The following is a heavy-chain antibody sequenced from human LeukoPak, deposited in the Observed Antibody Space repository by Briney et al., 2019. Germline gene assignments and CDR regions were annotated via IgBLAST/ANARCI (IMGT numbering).Heavy chain of an antibody. J-gene: IGHJ4*02. D-gene: IGHD3-16*02. Sequence: PGGSLRLSCAASGFTFSNYAMSWVRQAPGRGLGWVSAISGSGGSTYYADSVKGRFTISRDNSKNTLYLQMNSLRAEDTAVYYCAKVRLRLGELSLYYFDYWGQGTLVTVSS. V-gene: IGHV3-23*01. CDR3: AKVRLRLGELSLYYFDY. CDR1: GFTFSNYA. CDR2: ISGSGGST.